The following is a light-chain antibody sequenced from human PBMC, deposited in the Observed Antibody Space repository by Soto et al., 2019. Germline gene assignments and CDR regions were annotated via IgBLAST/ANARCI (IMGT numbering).Light chain of an antibody. Sequence: EIVMTQSPATLSVSPGERASLSCRASQSVFSNLAWYQQKPGQPPRLLIFGASTRATGIPARFSGSGSGTEFTLTIRRLQSEAFAVYYCQQYNNWPYSFGPGTRVDFK. CDR1: QSVFSN. J-gene: IGKJ3*01. CDR3: QQYNNWPYS. V-gene: IGKV3-15*01. CDR2: GAS.